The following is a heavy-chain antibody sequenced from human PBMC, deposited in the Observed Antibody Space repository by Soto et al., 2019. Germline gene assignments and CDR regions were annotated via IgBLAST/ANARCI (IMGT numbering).Heavy chain of an antibody. CDR3: ARVKGCSYGAADY. CDR1: GYTFTGYY. V-gene: IGHV1-2*02. D-gene: IGHD5-18*01. Sequence: ASVKVSCKASGYTFTGYYMHWVRQAPGQGLEWMGWINPNSGGTNYAQKFQGRVTMTRDTSISTAYMELSRLRSDDTAVYYCARVKGCSYGAADYWGQGTLVTVSS. CDR2: INPNSGGT. J-gene: IGHJ4*02.